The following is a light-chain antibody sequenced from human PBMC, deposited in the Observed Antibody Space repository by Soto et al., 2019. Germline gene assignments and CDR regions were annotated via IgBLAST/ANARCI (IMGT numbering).Light chain of an antibody. V-gene: IGKV1-33*01. CDR3: QQYDNLPPGT. J-gene: IGKJ1*01. Sequence: DIQMTQSPSSLSASVGDRVTITCQASQDISNYLNWYQQKPGKGPKLLIYDASNLETGVPSRFSGSGSGTDFTFTISSLQPEDIATYYCQQYDNLPPGTFGQGTKVEIK. CDR1: QDISNY. CDR2: DAS.